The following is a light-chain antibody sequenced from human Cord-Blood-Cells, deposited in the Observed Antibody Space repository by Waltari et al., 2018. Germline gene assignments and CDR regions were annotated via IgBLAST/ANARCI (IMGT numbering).Light chain of an antibody. Sequence: IQMTQSPSSLSASVGNRVTITCRESQSISSYLNWYQQKPGKAPKLLIYAASSLQSGVPARFSGSGSGTDFTLTISSLQPEDFATYYCQQSYSTPAITFGQGTRLEIK. CDR1: QSISSY. V-gene: IGKV1-39*01. J-gene: IGKJ5*01. CDR3: QQSYSTPAIT. CDR2: AAS.